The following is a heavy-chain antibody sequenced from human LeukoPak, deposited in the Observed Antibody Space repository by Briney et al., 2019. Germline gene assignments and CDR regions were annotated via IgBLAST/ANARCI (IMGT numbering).Heavy chain of an antibody. J-gene: IGHJ4*02. V-gene: IGHV3-53*05. CDR3: ARDGSARVIEY. Sequence: GGSLRLSCAASGFTVSSRYMRWVRQAPGKELEWVSVIYGDVSTYYADSVKGRFTISRDNSKNMVYLQMNSLRVEDTAVYYCARDGSARVIEYWGQGTLVTVSS. CDR2: IYGDVST. D-gene: IGHD4-11*01. CDR1: GFTVSSRY.